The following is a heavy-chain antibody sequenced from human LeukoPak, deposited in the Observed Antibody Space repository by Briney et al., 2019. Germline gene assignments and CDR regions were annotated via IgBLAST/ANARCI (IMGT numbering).Heavy chain of an antibody. Sequence: PGGSLRLSCAASGFTFSSYGMHWVRQAPGKGLEWVAFIRYDGSNKYYADSVEGRFTISRDNSKNTLYLQMNSLRAEDTAVYYCAKDGLWFGEGGDNWFDPWGQGTLVTVSS. CDR3: AKDGLWFGEGGDNWFDP. CDR2: IRYDGSNK. D-gene: IGHD3-10*01. CDR1: GFTFSSYG. V-gene: IGHV3-30*02. J-gene: IGHJ5*02.